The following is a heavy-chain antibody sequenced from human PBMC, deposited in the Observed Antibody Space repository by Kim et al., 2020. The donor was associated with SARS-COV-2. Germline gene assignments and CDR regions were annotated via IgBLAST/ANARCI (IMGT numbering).Heavy chain of an antibody. CDR1: GFTFSSYA. V-gene: IGHV3-23*01. D-gene: IGHD3-3*01. CDR3: AKGGSVLKICGVVIPPNLFDY. Sequence: GGSLRLSCAASGFTFSSYAMSWVRQAPGKGLEWVSAISGSGGSTYYADSVKGRFTISRDNTKNTLYLQMNRLRAEDKAEYYCAKGGSVLKICGVVIPPNLFDYGGEGTLVTGSS. CDR2: ISGSGGST. J-gene: IGHJ4*02.